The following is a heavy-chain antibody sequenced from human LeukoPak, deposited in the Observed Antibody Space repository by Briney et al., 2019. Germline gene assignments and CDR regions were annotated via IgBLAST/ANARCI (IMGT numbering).Heavy chain of an antibody. CDR3: ARDPLWQNYFDY. CDR2: INPNSGGT. J-gene: IGHJ4*02. D-gene: IGHD3-10*01. V-gene: IGHV1-2*02. CDR1: GYTFTGYY. Sequence: ASVKVSCKASGYTFTGYYMHWVRQAPGQGLEGMGWINPNSGGTDYAQKFQGRVTMTRDTSISTAYMELSRLRSDDTAVYYCARDPLWQNYFDYWGRGTLVTVSS.